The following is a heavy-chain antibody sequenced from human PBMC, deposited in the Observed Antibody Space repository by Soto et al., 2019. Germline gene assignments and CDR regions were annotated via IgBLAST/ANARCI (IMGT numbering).Heavy chain of an antibody. D-gene: IGHD3-3*01. J-gene: IGHJ4*02. CDR2: SYYSGST. Sequence: QVQLQESGPGLVKPSETLSLTCSVSGGSIGSYYWSWIRQPPGKGLEWMGYSYYSGSTNYNPSLKSRLTISVDTSKNQFSLKLSSVTAADTAVYYCARGGWRQIDYWGQGTLVTVSS. V-gene: IGHV4-59*08. CDR3: ARGGWRQIDY. CDR1: GGSIGSYY.